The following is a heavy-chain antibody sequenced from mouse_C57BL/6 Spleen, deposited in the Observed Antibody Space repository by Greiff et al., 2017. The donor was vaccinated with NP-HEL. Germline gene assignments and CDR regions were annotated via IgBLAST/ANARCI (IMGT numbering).Heavy chain of an antibody. J-gene: IGHJ2*01. CDR1: GYSFTGYY. Sequence: EVQLQQSGPELVKPGASVKISCKASGYSFTGYYMNWVKQSPEKSLEWIGEINPSTGGTTYNQKFKAKATLTVDKSSSTAYMQLKSLTSEDSAVYYCARIFYDGPSDYWGQGTTLTVSS. D-gene: IGHD2-3*01. CDR3: ARIFYDGPSDY. CDR2: INPSTGGT. V-gene: IGHV1-42*01.